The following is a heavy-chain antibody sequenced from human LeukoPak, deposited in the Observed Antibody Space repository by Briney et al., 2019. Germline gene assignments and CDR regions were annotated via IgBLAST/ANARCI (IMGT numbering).Heavy chain of an antibody. CDR2: IYYSGST. Sequence: PSETLSLTCTVSGGSISSSSYYWGWIRQPPGKGLEWIGSIYYSGSTYYNPSLKSRVTISVDTSKNQFSLKLSSVTAADTAVYYCARFRSPQQLVHLDYYYYYMDVWGKGTTVTVSS. CDR1: GGSISSSSYY. J-gene: IGHJ6*03. D-gene: IGHD6-13*01. CDR3: ARFRSPQQLVHLDYYYYYMDV. V-gene: IGHV4-39*01.